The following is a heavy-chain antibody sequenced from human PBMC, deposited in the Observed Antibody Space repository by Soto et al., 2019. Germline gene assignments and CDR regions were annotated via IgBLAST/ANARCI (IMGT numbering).Heavy chain of an antibody. J-gene: IGHJ5*02. CDR1: GGSISSSNW. D-gene: IGHD6-6*01. CDR3: AKAPSDQDWFDP. CDR2: IYHSGST. Sequence: SETLSLTCAVSGGSISSSNWWSWVRQPPGKGLEWIGEIYHSGSTNYNPSLKSRVTISVDKSKNQFSLKLSSVTAADTAVYYCAKAPSDQDWFDPWGQGTLVTVSS. V-gene: IGHV4-4*02.